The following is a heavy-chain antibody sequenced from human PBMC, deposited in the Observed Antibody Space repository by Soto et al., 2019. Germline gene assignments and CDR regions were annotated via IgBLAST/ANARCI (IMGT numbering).Heavy chain of an antibody. CDR1: GGSISSGGYY. Sequence: SETLSLTCTVSGGSISSGGYYWSWIRQHPGKGLEWIGYIYYSGSTYYNPSLKSRVTISVDTSKNQFSLKLSSVTAADTAVYYCARLPFTYYYGSGSRDYWGQGTPVTVSS. CDR3: ARLPFTYYYGSGSRDY. D-gene: IGHD3-10*01. V-gene: IGHV4-31*03. J-gene: IGHJ4*02. CDR2: IYYSGST.